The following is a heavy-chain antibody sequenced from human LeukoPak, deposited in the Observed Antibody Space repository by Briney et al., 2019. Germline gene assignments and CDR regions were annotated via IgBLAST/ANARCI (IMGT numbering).Heavy chain of an antibody. CDR2: ICPDGTVT. CDR3: VRDFRSADY. Sequence: GGSLRLSCAVSGFTFSTYRMHWVRQAPGKGPMWVSRICPDGTVTNYADSVKARFIISRDNARNTVYLQMNSLRVEDTAVYYCVRDFRSADYWGQGTLVTVSS. CDR1: GFTFSTYR. J-gene: IGHJ4*02. V-gene: IGHV3-74*01.